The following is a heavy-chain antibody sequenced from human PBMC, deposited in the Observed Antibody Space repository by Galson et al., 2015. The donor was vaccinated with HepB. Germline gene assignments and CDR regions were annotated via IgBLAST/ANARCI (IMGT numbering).Heavy chain of an antibody. V-gene: IGHV1-18*01. CDR3: ARAHSSGWYTGLGDI. CDR1: GYTFTSYG. Sequence: SVKVSCKASGYTFTSYGISWVRQAPGQGLEWMGWISAYNGNTNYAQKLQGRVTMTTDTSTSTAYMELRSLRSDDTAVYYCARAHSSGWYTGLGDIWGQGTMVTVSS. CDR2: ISAYNGNT. D-gene: IGHD6-19*01. J-gene: IGHJ3*02.